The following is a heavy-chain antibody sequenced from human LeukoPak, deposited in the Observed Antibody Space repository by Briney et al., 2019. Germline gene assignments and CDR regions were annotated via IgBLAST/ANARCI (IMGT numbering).Heavy chain of an antibody. CDR3: TREDGYNRRFDY. J-gene: IGHJ4*02. V-gene: IGHV3-49*04. CDR1: GFTFGDYA. CDR2: IRSKAYGGTT. Sequence: GGSLRLSCTASGFTFGDYAMSWARQAPGKGLEWVGFIRSKAYGGTTEYAASVKGRFTISRDDSKTIAYLQMNVLQTEDTAVYYCTREDGYNRRFDYWGQGTLVTVSS. D-gene: IGHD5-24*01.